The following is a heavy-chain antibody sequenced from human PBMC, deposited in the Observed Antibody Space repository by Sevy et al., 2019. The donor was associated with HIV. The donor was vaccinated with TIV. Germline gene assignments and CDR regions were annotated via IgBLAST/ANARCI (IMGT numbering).Heavy chain of an antibody. CDR2: ISWNSGSI. CDR3: AKETHAESYSSGWFFSYYGMDV. J-gene: IGHJ6*02. CDR1: GFIFSNYA. Sequence: GGSLRLSCAASGFIFSNYAMHWVRQAPGKGLEWVSGISWNSGSIGYADSVKGRFTISRDNAKNSLYLQMNSLRAEDTALYYCAKETHAESYSSGWFFSYYGMDVWGQGTTVTVSS. D-gene: IGHD6-19*01. V-gene: IGHV3-9*01.